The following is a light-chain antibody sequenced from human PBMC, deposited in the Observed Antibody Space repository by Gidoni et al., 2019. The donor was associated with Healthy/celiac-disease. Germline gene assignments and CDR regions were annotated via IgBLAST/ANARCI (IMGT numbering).Light chain of an antibody. J-gene: IGKJ5*01. Sequence: DIQMTQSPSSLSASVGDRVTITCRASQSISSYLNWYQQKPGKAPKLLIYAASSLQSGVPSRFSGSGSGTDFTLTISSLQPEDFATYYCQQSTVGVTFGQGTRLEIK. V-gene: IGKV1-39*01. CDR1: QSISSY. CDR2: AAS. CDR3: QQSTVGVT.